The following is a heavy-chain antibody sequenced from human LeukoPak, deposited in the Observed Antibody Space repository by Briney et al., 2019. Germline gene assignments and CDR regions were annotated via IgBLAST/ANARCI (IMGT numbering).Heavy chain of an antibody. CDR3: ARLQWLAYYFDY. CDR2: IYYSGST. Sequence: PSETLSLTCTVSGVSISSYYWSWIRQPPGKGLEWIGYIYYSGSTNYNPSLKSRVTISVDTSKNQFSLKLSSVTAADTAVYYCARLQWLAYYFDYWGQGTLVTVSS. D-gene: IGHD6-19*01. CDR1: GVSISSYY. V-gene: IGHV4-59*01. J-gene: IGHJ4*02.